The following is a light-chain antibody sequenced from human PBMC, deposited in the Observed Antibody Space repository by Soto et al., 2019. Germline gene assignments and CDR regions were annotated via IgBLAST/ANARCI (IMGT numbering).Light chain of an antibody. CDR2: AAS. V-gene: IGKV1-9*01. Sequence: DIQLTQSPSFLSASVGDRVTITCRASQGISSYLAWYQHNPGKAPKLLIYAASTLQGGVPSRFSGSGSGTEFTLTISSLQPEDFATYYCQQLNSYPFTFGQGTRLEIK. CDR3: QQLNSYPFT. CDR1: QGISSY. J-gene: IGKJ5*01.